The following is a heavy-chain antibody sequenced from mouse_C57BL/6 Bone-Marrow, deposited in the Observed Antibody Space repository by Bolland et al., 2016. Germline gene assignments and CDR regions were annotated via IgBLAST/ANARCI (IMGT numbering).Heavy chain of an antibody. Sequence: VATISSGGSYTYYPDSVKGRFTISRDNAKNTLYLQMSSLKSEDTAMYYCARQGLLDWGQGTLV. CDR3: ARQGLLD. V-gene: IGHV5-6*01. J-gene: IGHJ3*01. D-gene: IGHD2-1*01. CDR2: ISSGGSYT.